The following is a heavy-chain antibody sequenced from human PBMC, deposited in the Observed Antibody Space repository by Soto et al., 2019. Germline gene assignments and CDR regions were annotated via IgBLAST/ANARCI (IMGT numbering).Heavy chain of an antibody. D-gene: IGHD3-9*01. CDR2: ISGSGGST. J-gene: IGHJ6*02. CDR1: GFTFSSYA. CDR3: ANGITIFYQGPYGMDV. V-gene: IGHV3-23*01. Sequence: PGGSLRLSCAASGFTFSSYAMSWVRQAPGKGLEWVSAISGSGGSTYYADSVKGRFTISRDNSKNTLYLQMNSLRAEDTAVYYCANGITIFYQGPYGMDVWGQGTTVTVSS.